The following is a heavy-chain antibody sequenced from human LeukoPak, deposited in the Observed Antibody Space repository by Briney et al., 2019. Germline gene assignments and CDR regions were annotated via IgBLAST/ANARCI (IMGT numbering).Heavy chain of an antibody. J-gene: IGHJ4*02. CDR3: ARSSADGSGTFSFDY. CDR2: INHSGST. Sequence: SETLSLTCTVSGGSITSYYWSWIRQPPGKGLEWIGEINHSGSTNYNPSLKSRVTISVDTSKNQFSLKLSSVTAADTAVYYCARSSADGSGTFSFDYWGQGTLVTVSS. D-gene: IGHD3-10*01. CDR1: GGSITSYY. V-gene: IGHV4-34*01.